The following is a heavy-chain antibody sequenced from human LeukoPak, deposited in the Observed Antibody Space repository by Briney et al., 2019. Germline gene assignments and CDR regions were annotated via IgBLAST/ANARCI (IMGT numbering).Heavy chain of an antibody. CDR2: MNPNSGNT. CDR1: GYTFTSYD. J-gene: IGHJ3*02. CDR3: ARVIVGSYAFDI. V-gene: IGHV1-8*03. D-gene: IGHD3-22*01. Sequence: ASVKVSCKASGYTFTSYDINWVRQATGQGLEWMGWMNPNSGNTGYAQKFQGRVTITRNTSISTAYMELNSLRSEDTAVYYCARVIVGSYAFDIWGQGTMVTVSS.